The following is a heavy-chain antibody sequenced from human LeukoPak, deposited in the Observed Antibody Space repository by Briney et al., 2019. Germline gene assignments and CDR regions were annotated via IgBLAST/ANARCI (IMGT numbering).Heavy chain of an antibody. CDR3: ARDARIAVAGTLPFDY. D-gene: IGHD6-19*01. V-gene: IGHV1-18*01. CDR1: GYTFTSYG. J-gene: IGHJ4*02. Sequence: ASVKVSCKASGYTFTSYGISWVRQAPGQGLEWMGWISAYNGNTNYAQKLQGRVTMTTDTSTSTAYVELRSLRSDDTAVYYCARDARIAVAGTLPFDYWGQGTLVTVSS. CDR2: ISAYNGNT.